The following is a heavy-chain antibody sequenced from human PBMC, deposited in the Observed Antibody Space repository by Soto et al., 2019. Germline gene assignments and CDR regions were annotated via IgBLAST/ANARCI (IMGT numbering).Heavy chain of an antibody. Sequence: EVQLLESGGGLVQPGGSLTLSCAASGFTFNTYGMTWVRQAPGKGLEWVSTVSGSGGGTYYADSVKGRFTISRVNSKNTMYLQMSHLRAEDTAVYFCARIGPYCGGDCYPDFDFWGLGTPVTVSS. CDR2: VSGSGGGT. D-gene: IGHD2-21*02. CDR3: ARIGPYCGGDCYPDFDF. V-gene: IGHV3-23*01. J-gene: IGHJ4*02. CDR1: GFTFNTYG.